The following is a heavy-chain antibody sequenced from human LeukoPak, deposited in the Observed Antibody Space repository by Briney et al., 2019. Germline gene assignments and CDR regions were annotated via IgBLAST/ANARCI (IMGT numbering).Heavy chain of an antibody. V-gene: IGHV3-53*01. CDR3: ASRSSYDSRGYYGRGLGYYYYYMDV. Sequence: GGSLRLSCAASGFTVSSNYMSWVRQAPGKGLEWVSVIYSGGSTYYADSVKGRFTISRDNSKNTLYLQMNSLRAEDTAVYYCASRSSYDSRGYYGRGLGYYYYYMDVWGKGTTVTVSS. CDR1: GFTVSSNY. D-gene: IGHD3-22*01. J-gene: IGHJ6*03. CDR2: IYSGGST.